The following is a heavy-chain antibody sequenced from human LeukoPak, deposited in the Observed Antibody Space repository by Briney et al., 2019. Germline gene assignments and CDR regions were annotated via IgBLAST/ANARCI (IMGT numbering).Heavy chain of an antibody. J-gene: IGHJ6*04. V-gene: IGHV3-48*04. CDR1: GFTFSSYS. D-gene: IGHD3-10*02. Sequence: HPGGSLRLSCAASGFTFSSYSMNWVRQAPGKGLEWVSYISSSGSTIYYADSVKGRFTISRDNAKNSLYLQMNSLRAEDTAVYYCAELGITMIGGVWGKGTRSPSPQ. CDR3: AELGITMIGGV. CDR2: ISSSGSTI.